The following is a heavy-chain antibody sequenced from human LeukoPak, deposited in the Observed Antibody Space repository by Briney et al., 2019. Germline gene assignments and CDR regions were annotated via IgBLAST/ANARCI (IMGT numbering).Heavy chain of an antibody. CDR2: IIPIFGTA. Sequence: GASVKVSCKASGGTFSSYAISWVRQAPGQGLERMGGIIPIFGTANYAQKSQDRVTITADESTSTAYMELSSLRSEDTAVYYCARGFWSGYSGYFDYWGQGTLVTVSS. CDR1: GGTFSSYA. D-gene: IGHD3-3*01. J-gene: IGHJ4*02. CDR3: ARGFWSGYSGYFDY. V-gene: IGHV1-69*13.